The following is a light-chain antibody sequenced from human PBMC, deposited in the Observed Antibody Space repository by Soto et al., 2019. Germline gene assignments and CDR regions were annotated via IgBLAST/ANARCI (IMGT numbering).Light chain of an antibody. CDR3: SSYRTSNTRQIV. Sequence: QSALTQPASVSGSPGQSITISCTGTSSDVGGYNYVSWYQHHPGKAPKLMIYDVSNRPSGVSNRFSGSKSGNTASLSISGLQPEDEADYYGSSYRTSNTRQIVCGTGTKLTVL. V-gene: IGLV2-14*03. CDR2: DVS. J-gene: IGLJ1*01. CDR1: SSDVGGYNY.